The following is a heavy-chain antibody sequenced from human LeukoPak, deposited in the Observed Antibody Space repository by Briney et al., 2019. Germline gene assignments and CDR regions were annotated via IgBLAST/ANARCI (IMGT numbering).Heavy chain of an antibody. D-gene: IGHD6-19*01. J-gene: IGHJ4*02. CDR1: GFTFSSYG. CDR3: ARDSLIAVAGTVDY. Sequence: GGSLRLSCAASGFTFSSYGMNWVRQAPGKGLEWVSSISSSSSYIYYADSVKGRFTISRDNAKNSLYLQMNSLRAEDTAVYYCARDSLIAVAGTVDYWGQGTLVTVSS. V-gene: IGHV3-21*01. CDR2: ISSSSSYI.